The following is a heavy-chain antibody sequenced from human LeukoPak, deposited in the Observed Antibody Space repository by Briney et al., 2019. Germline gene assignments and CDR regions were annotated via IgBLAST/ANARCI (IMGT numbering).Heavy chain of an antibody. CDR2: INQDGTKK. CDR1: EFTFSNYW. J-gene: IGHJ5*02. CDR3: VREWVDWGQGYNWFDR. V-gene: IGHV3-7*01. Sequence: PGGSLRLSCLASEFTFSNYWMSWVRQAAGKGLEWVACINQDGTKKNYVDSVKGRFDSSRDNTKNSLHLQMSSLRAEDTAVYYCVREWVDWGQGYNWFDRWGQGNLATASS. D-gene: IGHD7-27*01.